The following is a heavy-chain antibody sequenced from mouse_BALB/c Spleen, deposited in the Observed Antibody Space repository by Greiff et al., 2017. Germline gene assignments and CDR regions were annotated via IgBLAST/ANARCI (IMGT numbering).Heavy chain of an antibody. CDR2: ISSGSSTI. Sequence: EVMLVESGGGLVQPGGSRKLSCAASGFTFSSFGMHWVRQAPEKGLEWVAYISSGSSTIYYADTVKGRFTISRDNPKNTLFLQMTSLRSEDTAMYYCARYGNYGGYAMDYWGQGTSVTVSS. V-gene: IGHV5-17*02. D-gene: IGHD2-1*01. CDR3: ARYGNYGGYAMDY. J-gene: IGHJ4*01. CDR1: GFTFSSFG.